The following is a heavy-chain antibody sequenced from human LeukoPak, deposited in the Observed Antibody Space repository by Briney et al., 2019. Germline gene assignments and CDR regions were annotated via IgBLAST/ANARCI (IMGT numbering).Heavy chain of an antibody. CDR1: GFTSGNYG. D-gene: IGHD1-26*01. V-gene: IGHV3-30*02. CDR2: IRYDGSDK. CDR3: SGSYSY. Sequence: GGSLRLSCAASGFTSGNYGMHWVRQAPGKGLEWVAFIRYDGSDKYYADSVKGRFTISRDNSKNTLYLQMNSLRPEDTAVYFCSGSYSYWGQGTLVTVSS. J-gene: IGHJ4*02.